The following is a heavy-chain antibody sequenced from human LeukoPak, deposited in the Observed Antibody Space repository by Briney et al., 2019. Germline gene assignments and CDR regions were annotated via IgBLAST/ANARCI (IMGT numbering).Heavy chain of an antibody. Sequence: GASVKVSCKASGHTFTSYYMHWVRQAPGQGLEWMGIINPSGGSTSYAQKFQGRVTMTRDMSTSTVYMELSSLRSEDTAVYYCARDSSSSYYYMDVWGKGTTVTVSS. V-gene: IGHV1-46*01. D-gene: IGHD6-6*01. CDR1: GHTFTSYY. CDR2: INPSGGST. J-gene: IGHJ6*03. CDR3: ARDSSSSYYYMDV.